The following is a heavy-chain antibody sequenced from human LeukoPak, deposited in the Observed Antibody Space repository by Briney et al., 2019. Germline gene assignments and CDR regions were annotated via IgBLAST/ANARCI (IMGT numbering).Heavy chain of an antibody. V-gene: IGHV3-23*01. D-gene: IGHD4-17*01. J-gene: IGHJ4*02. CDR1: GFTFSSYA. CDR2: MSGSGGST. Sequence: PGGSLRLSCAASGFTFSSYAMSWVRQAPGKGLEWVSGMSGSGGSTYYADSVKGRFTISRDNSKNTLYLQMDSLRAEDTAVYYCAKEIYGDYPSFDYWGQGTLVTVSS. CDR3: AKEIYGDYPSFDY.